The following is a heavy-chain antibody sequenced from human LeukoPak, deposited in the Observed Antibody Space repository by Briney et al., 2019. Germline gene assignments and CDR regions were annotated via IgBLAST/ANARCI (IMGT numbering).Heavy chain of an antibody. V-gene: IGHV1-18*01. CDR2: ISAYNGNT. CDR3: ARDRFMVRGVSWFDP. D-gene: IGHD3-10*01. CDR1: GYTFTSYG. J-gene: IGHJ5*02. Sequence: GASVKVSCKASGYTFTSYGISWVRQAPGQGLEWMGWISAYNGNTNYAQKLQGRVIMTTDTSTSTAYMELRSLRSDDTAVYYCARDRFMVRGVSWFDPWGQGTLVTVSS.